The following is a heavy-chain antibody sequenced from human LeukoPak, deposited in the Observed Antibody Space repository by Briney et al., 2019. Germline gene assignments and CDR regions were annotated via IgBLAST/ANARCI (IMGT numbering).Heavy chain of an antibody. CDR1: GFTFSSFA. CDR2: ISGSGDNT. V-gene: IGHV3-23*01. CDR3: AKDTMFYDILTGYPHFGY. Sequence: GGSLRLSCAASGFTFSSFAMSWVRQAPGKGLEWVSAISGSGDNTRYADSVKGRFTISRDNSKTTLYLQMNTLRAEDTAVYYCAKDTMFYDILTGYPHFGYWGQGTLVTVSS. D-gene: IGHD3-9*01. J-gene: IGHJ4*02.